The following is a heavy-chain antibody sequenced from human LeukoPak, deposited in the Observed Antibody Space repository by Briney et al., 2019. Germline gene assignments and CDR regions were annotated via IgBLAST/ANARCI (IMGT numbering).Heavy chain of an antibody. D-gene: IGHD5-18*01. J-gene: IGHJ4*02. Sequence: PGGSLRLSCAASGFTFSDHYMYWVRQAPGKGLEGVGRTRNKDNSDTTEYAASVKGRFTISRDDSKNSLYLQMNSLKTEDTAVYYCARVALDTAYRPFDYWGQGTLVTVSS. CDR3: ARVALDTAYRPFDY. CDR1: GFTFSDHY. CDR2: TRNKDNSDTT. V-gene: IGHV3-72*01.